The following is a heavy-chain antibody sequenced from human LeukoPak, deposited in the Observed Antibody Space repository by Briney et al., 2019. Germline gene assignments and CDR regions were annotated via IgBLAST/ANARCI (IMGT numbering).Heavy chain of an antibody. CDR2: IYYSGST. Sequence: PSETLSLTCTVSGGSISSYYWSWIRQPPGKGLEWIGYIYYSGSTNYNPSLKSRVTISVDTSKNQFSLKLSSVTAADTAVYYCARGPGLYYYYYGMDVWGQGTTVTASS. CDR3: ARGPGLYYYYYGMDV. V-gene: IGHV4-59*01. CDR1: GGSISSYY. J-gene: IGHJ6*02.